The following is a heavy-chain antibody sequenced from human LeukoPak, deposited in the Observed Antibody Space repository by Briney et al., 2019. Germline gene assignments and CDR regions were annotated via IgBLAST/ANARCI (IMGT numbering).Heavy chain of an antibody. CDR1: GYTFSIYG. CDR3: ARQGYGGHAKGAADY. V-gene: IGHV1-18*01. CDR2: ISVYNGNT. Sequence: GASVKVSCKASGYTFSIYGFSWVRQAPGQGLEWMGWISVYNGNTNYAQKFQGRVTMTTDTSTSTAHMELRSLRSDDTAVYYWARQGYGGHAKGAADYWGERSLVTVPS. D-gene: IGHD4-23*01. J-gene: IGHJ4*02.